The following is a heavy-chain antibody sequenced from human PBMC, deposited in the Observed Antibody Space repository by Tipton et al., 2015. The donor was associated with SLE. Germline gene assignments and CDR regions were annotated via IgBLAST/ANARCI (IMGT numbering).Heavy chain of an antibody. D-gene: IGHD1-26*01. CDR3: ARGLVGAQGAFDI. CDR1: GGSFSGYY. Sequence: TLSLTCAVYGGSFSGYYWSWIRQPPGKGLEWIGEINHSGSTNYSPSLKSRVTISVDTSKNQFSLKLSSVTAADTAVYYCARGLVGAQGAFDIWGQGTMVTVSS. J-gene: IGHJ3*02. V-gene: IGHV4-34*01. CDR2: INHSGST.